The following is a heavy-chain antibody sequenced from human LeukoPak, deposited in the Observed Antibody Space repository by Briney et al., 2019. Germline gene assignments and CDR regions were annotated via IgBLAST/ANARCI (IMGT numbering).Heavy chain of an antibody. Sequence: SQTLSLSCAIFGDSVSSNSGAWNWIRQSPSRGLEWLGRTYYRSQWYNDYAVSVKGRIAINPDTSKNQFPLQLNSVTPEDTAVYYCAREEEGTYAFEYWGQGTLVTVSS. CDR2: TYYRSQWYN. CDR3: AREEEGTYAFEY. V-gene: IGHV6-1*01. J-gene: IGHJ4*02. CDR1: GDSVSSNSGA. D-gene: IGHD2-2*01.